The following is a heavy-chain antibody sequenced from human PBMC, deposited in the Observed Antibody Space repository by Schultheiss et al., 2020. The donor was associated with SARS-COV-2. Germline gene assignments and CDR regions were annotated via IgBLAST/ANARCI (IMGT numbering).Heavy chain of an antibody. CDR1: GFIFGDNA. CDR3: AREMTTVTPTLDY. Sequence: GESLKISCAASGFIFGDNAMHWVRQAPGKGLEWVSFISWDGGSTYYADSVKGRFTISRDNAKNSLYLQMNSLRAEDTAVYYCAREMTTVTPTLDYWGQGTLVTVSS. CDR2: ISWDGGST. V-gene: IGHV3-43D*03. J-gene: IGHJ4*02. D-gene: IGHD4-17*01.